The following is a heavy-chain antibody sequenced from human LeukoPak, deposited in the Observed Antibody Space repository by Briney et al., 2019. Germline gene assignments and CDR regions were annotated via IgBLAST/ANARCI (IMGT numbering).Heavy chain of an antibody. D-gene: IGHD3-22*01. CDR1: GDSISSYY. Sequence: SETLSLTCTVSGDSISSYYWSWIRQPPGKGLEWIGCSYYSGSTNYNPSLKSRVTISVDTSKNQFSLKLSSVTAADTAVYYCAREVYYYDSSGYYYKFDYWGQGTLVTVSS. J-gene: IGHJ4*02. V-gene: IGHV4-59*12. CDR3: AREVYYYDSSGYYYKFDY. CDR2: SYYSGST.